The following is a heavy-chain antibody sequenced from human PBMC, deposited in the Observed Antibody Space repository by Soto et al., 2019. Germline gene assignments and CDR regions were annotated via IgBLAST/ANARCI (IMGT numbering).Heavy chain of an antibody. Sequence: GGSLRLSCAASGFSFSTYSMNWVRQAPGKGPEWVSSISRSSDYIYYADSMKGRFTISRDNAKNSLYLQIISLRVEDTAVYFCASDPGLGYCGGSTCPYFFDYWGQGTLVTVSS. CDR3: ASDPGLGYCGGSTCPYFFDY. CDR1: GFSFSTYS. D-gene: IGHD2-21*01. J-gene: IGHJ4*02. V-gene: IGHV3-21*01. CDR2: ISRSSDYI.